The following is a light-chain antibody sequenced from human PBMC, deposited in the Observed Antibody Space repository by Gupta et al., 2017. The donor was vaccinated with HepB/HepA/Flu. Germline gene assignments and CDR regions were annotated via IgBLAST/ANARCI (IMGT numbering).Light chain of an antibody. CDR2: WAS. CDR1: QSVLYSSDNRNY. Sequence: DIVLTQSPDSLAVSLGERATINCKSSQSVLYSSDNRNYLAWYQQKPGQPPKLLIYWASTRESGVPDRFSGSGSGTDFTLTISSLQAEDVAAYYCQQYHTGPWTFGQGTKVEIE. V-gene: IGKV4-1*01. CDR3: QQYHTGPWT. J-gene: IGKJ1*01.